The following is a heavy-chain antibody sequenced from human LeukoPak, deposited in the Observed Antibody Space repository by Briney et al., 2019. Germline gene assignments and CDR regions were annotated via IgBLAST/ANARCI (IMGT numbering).Heavy chain of an antibody. D-gene: IGHD5-12*01. Sequence: GGSLRLSCAASGFTFSSYWMHWVRQAPGKGLVWVSRINSDGSSTSYADSVKGRFTISRDNAKNTLYLQMNSLRAEDTAVYYCVVATTPNYYYYYMDVWGKGTTVTVSS. J-gene: IGHJ6*03. V-gene: IGHV3-74*01. CDR1: GFTFSSYW. CDR2: INSDGSST. CDR3: VVATTPNYYYYYMDV.